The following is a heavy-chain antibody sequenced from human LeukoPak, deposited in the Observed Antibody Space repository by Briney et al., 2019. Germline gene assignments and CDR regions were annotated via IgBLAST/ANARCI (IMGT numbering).Heavy chain of an antibody. V-gene: IGHV1-69*01. Sequence: SVKVFCKASGGTFSSYAISWVRQAPGQGLEWMGGIIPIFGTANYAQKFQGRVTITADESTSTAYMELSSLRSEDTAVYYCARAPAWGYCSSTSCYGWFDPWGQGTLVTVSS. J-gene: IGHJ5*02. D-gene: IGHD2-2*01. CDR1: GGTFSSYA. CDR2: IIPIFGTA. CDR3: ARAPAWGYCSSTSCYGWFDP.